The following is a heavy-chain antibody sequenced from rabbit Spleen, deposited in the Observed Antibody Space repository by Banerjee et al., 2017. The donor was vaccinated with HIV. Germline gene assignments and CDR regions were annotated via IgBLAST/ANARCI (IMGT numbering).Heavy chain of an antibody. V-gene: IGHV1S7*01. Sequence: QLKESGGGLVQPGGSLKLSCKASGFDLSRYGESWVRQAPGKGLEWIGYIDLVFASTHFSNLGTGRFSNAGHNAQNSLYLQLNSLAAADTVTYFCVRVASISGYYSLWGPGTLVTV. J-gene: IGHJ4*01. CDR1: GFDLSRYG. CDR2: IDLVFAST. D-gene: IGHD1-1*01. CDR3: VRVASISGYYSL.